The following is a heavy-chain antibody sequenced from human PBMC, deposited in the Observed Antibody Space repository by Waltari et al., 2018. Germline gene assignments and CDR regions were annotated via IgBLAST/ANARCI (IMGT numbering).Heavy chain of an antibody. J-gene: IGHJ4*02. CDR3: ARHESYTTRDY. CDR2: LNNGGST. V-gene: IGHV4-39*01. D-gene: IGHD2-2*02. Sequence: QLQLQESGPGLVKPSETLSLTCTVSGCSINCLIYVWGWIRQPPGKGLEWIGSLNNGGSTYYNASLRSRVTISLDTSKNQFSLKVNSVTAADTAVYYCARHESYTTRDYWGQGTLVTVSS. CDR1: GCSINCLIYV.